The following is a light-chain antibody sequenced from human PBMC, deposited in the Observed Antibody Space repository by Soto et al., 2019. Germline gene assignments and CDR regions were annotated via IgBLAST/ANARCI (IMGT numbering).Light chain of an antibody. J-gene: IGKJ1*01. CDR3: QRYYIYAT. CDR2: RSC. CDR1: QTISNY. Sequence: DIQMTQSPSTLSASVGDRVTITCRASQTISNYLTWYQQRPGKAPKLLIYRSCILQNGVPLRFSGSGSGTEFTLTIRSLQPDDFATYYFQRYYIYATFGQGTRVEI. V-gene: IGKV1-5*03.